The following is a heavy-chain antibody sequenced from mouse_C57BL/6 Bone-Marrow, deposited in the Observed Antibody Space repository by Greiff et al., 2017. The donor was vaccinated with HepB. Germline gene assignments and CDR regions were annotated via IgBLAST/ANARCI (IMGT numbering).Heavy chain of an antibody. CDR3: TTDDGPHPL. J-gene: IGHJ3*01. CDR2: IDPENGDT. V-gene: IGHV14-4*01. D-gene: IGHD2-3*01. Sequence: EVQLQESGAELVRPGASVKLSCTASGFNIKDDYMHWVKQRPEQGLEWIGWIDPENGDTEYASKFQGKATITADTSSNTAYLQLSSLTSEDTAVYYCTTDDGPHPLWGQGTLVTVSA. CDR1: GFNIKDDY.